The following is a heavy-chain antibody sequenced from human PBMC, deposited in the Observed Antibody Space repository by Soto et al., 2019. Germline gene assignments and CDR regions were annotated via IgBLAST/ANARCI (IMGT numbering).Heavy chain of an antibody. CDR1: GFSFSPYG. Sequence: RSLRLSCAASGFSFSPYGMSWVRQAPGKGLEWVSGISSSGGNTYYSDSVKGRFTISRDNSKDTLFLQINRLGAEDTALYFCAKDLRTRVAPTYFGVWGQVNLVT. V-gene: IGHV3-23*01. CDR2: ISSSGGNT. D-gene: IGHD3-3*01. CDR3: AKDLRTRVAPTYFGV. J-gene: IGHJ4*02.